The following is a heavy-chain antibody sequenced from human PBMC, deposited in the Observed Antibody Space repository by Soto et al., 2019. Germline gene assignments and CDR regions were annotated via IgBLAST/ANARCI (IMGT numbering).Heavy chain of an antibody. V-gene: IGHV4-34*01. J-gene: IGHJ5*02. CDR3: ARLPNYDILTGYSPGSNWFDP. D-gene: IGHD3-9*01. Sequence: SETLSLTCAVYGGSFSVYYWSWIRQPPGKGLEWIGEINHSGSTNYNPSLKSRVTISVDTSKNQFSLKLSSVTAADTAVYYCARLPNYDILTGYSPGSNWFDPWGQGTLVTVSS. CDR1: GGSFSVYY. CDR2: INHSGST.